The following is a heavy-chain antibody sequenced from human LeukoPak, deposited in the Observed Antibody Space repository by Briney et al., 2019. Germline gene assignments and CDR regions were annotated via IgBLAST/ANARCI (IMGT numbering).Heavy chain of an antibody. V-gene: IGHV1-69*04. J-gene: IGHJ4*02. CDR3: AREPHYYDSSGYYRPRATNYFDY. CDR1: GGTFSSYA. Sequence: ASVKVSCKASGGTFSSYAISWVRQAPGQGLEWMGRIIPTLGIANYAQKFQGRVTITADKSTSTAYMELSSLRSEDTAVYYCAREPHYYDSSGYYRPRATNYFDYWGQGTLVTVSS. CDR2: IIPTLGIA. D-gene: IGHD3-22*01.